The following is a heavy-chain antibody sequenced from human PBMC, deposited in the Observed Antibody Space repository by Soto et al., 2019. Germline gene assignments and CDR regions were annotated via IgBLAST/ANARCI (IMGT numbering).Heavy chain of an antibody. CDR2: IYYTGST. CDR3: ASVRGGSYPPCIDY. Sequence: PSETLSLTCTVSGGSISSYYWSWIRQPPGKGLEWIRYIYYTGSTNYNPYLKSRVTMSVDTSKNQFALKLSSVAATDTAVYYCASVRGGSYPPCIDYWGQGTLVTVSS. CDR1: GGSISSYY. J-gene: IGHJ4*02. D-gene: IGHD1-26*01. V-gene: IGHV4-59*01.